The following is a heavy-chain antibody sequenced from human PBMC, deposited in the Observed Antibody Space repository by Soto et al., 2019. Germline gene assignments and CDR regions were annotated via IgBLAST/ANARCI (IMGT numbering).Heavy chain of an antibody. CDR3: ARGVSSGGSLVQTRTINWFDP. CDR2: INHSGST. V-gene: IGHV4-34*01. J-gene: IGHJ5*02. D-gene: IGHD2-15*01. Sequence: SETLSLTCAVYGGSFSGYYWSWIRQPPGKGLEWIGEINHSGSTNYNPSLKSRVTIPVDTSKNQFSLKLSSVTAADTAVYYCARGVSSGGSLVQTRTINWFDPWGQGTLVTVSS. CDR1: GGSFSGYY.